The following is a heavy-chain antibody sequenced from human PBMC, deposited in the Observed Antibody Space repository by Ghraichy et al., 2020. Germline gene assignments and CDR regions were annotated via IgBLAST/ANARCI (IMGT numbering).Heavy chain of an antibody. CDR3: ASQAGYSSGWYNC. D-gene: IGHD6-19*01. J-gene: IGHJ4*02. Sequence: SETLSLTCTVSGGSVSSGSYYWSWIRQPPGKGLEWIGYIYYSGSTNYNPSLKSRVTISVDTSKNQFSLKLSSVTAADTAVYYCASQAGYSSGWYNCWGQGTLVTVSS. CDR2: IYYSGST. V-gene: IGHV4-61*01. CDR1: GGSVSSGSYY.